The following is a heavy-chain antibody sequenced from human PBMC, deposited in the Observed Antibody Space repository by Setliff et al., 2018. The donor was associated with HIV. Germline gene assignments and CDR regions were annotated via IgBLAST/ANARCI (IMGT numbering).Heavy chain of an antibody. CDR2: INHSGNT. D-gene: IGHD2-21*02. V-gene: IGHV4-34*01. Sequence: PSETLSLTCAVYGGSFNGYWSWIRQSPGKGLEWLGEINHSGNTHYDPSLKSRVAISVDTSKNQFSLKLSSVTAADTAVYHCARGQGCGGGCHYAFEMWGQGTMVTGSS. CDR3: ARGQGCGGGCHYAFEM. CDR1: GGSFNGY. J-gene: IGHJ3*02.